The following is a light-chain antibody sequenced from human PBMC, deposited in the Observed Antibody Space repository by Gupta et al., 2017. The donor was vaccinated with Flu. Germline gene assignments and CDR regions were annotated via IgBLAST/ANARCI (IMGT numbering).Light chain of an antibody. J-gene: IGLJ2*01. CDR3: CSYAGSYTFV. Sequence: QSALTQPRSVSGSPGQSVTIYCAGPGSDVGGYNYVSWYRLYPGKAPKLIVSDVAKRPSGVPDRFSGSKSGTTASLTISGLQADDEADYYCCSYAGSYTFVFGGGTQLTVL. CDR2: DVA. CDR1: GSDVGGYNY. V-gene: IGLV2-11*01.